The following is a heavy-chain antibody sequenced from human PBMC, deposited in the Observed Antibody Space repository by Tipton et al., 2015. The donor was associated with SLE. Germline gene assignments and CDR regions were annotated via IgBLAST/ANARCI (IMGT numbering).Heavy chain of an antibody. CDR1: GFTFSSYW. D-gene: IGHD3-22*01. J-gene: IGHJ4*02. CDR3: ARVSDYYNSSGYYY. V-gene: IGHV3-74*01. CDR2: INSDGSST. Sequence: SLRLSCAASGFTFSSYWMHWVRQAPGKGPVWVSRINSDGSSTSYADSVKGRFTISRDNAKNTLYLQMNSLRAEDTAVYYCARVSDYYNSSGYYYWGQGTLVTVSS.